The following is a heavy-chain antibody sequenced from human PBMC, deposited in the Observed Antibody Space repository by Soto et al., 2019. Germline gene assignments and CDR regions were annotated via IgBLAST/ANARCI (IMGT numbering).Heavy chain of an antibody. CDR3: ARERANWNELVDY. V-gene: IGHV3-33*01. CDR1: GFTFSSYG. J-gene: IGHJ4*02. D-gene: IGHD1-1*01. Sequence: QVQLVESGGGVVQPGRSLRLSCAASGFTFSSYGMHWVRQAPGKGLEWVAVIWYDGSNKYYADSVKGRLTISRDNSKNTLYLQMNSLRAEDTAVYYCARERANWNELVDYWGQGTLVTVSS. CDR2: IWYDGSNK.